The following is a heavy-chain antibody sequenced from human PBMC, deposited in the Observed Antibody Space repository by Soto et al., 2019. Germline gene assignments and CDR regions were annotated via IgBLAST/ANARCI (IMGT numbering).Heavy chain of an antibody. CDR3: ARRPYSSSWYWYFDL. D-gene: IGHD6-13*01. V-gene: IGHV4-39*01. Sequence: SETLSLTCTVSGGSISSSSYYWGWIRQPPGKGLEWIGSIYYSGSTYYNPSLKSRVTISVDTSKNQFSLKLSSVTAADTAVYYCARRPYSSSWYWYFDLWGRGTLVT. CDR1: GGSISSSSYY. CDR2: IYYSGST. J-gene: IGHJ2*01.